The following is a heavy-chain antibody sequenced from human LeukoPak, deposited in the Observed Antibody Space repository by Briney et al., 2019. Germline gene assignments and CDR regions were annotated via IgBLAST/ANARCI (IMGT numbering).Heavy chain of an antibody. D-gene: IGHD6-13*01. V-gene: IGHV3-23*01. J-gene: IGHJ4*02. Sequence: GGSLRLSCAASGFTFTKYAMSWVRQTAGKGLEWVSAIGGSGTKTFYADSVQGRFTISRDNSKNTLYLQMNSLRAEDTAVYYCAKDFSSSWYYFGYWGQGTLVTVSS. CDR3: AKDFSSSWYYFGY. CDR1: GFTFTKYA. CDR2: IGGSGTKT.